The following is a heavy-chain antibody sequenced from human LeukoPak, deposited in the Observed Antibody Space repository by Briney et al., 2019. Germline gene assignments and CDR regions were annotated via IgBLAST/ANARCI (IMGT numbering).Heavy chain of an antibody. D-gene: IGHD3-10*01. J-gene: IGHJ4*02. CDR1: RLTVSNCA. CDR2: ISGDGTNK. CDR3: ATTSSTTYNNPFDY. Sequence: GGSLRLSCAASRLTVSNCAMGWVRQAPGKGLEWVSIISGDGTNKYHADSVKGRFTISRDISNNTMYLQMNSLRADDAAIYYCATTSSTTYNNPFDYWGQGTLVTVSS. V-gene: IGHV3-23*01.